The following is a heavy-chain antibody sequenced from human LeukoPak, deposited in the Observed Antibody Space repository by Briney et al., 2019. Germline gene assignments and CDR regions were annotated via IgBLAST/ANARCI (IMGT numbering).Heavy chain of an antibody. Sequence: SETLSLTCTVSGGSISSYYWSWIRQPPGKGLEWIGYIYDSGSTNYNPSLKSRVTISVDTSKNQFSLKLSSVTAADAAVYYCARGSSIVARPFDYWGPGALVTVSS. CDR3: ARGSSIVARPFDY. D-gene: IGHD6-6*01. V-gene: IGHV4-59*08. J-gene: IGHJ4*02. CDR2: IYDSGST. CDR1: GGSISSYY.